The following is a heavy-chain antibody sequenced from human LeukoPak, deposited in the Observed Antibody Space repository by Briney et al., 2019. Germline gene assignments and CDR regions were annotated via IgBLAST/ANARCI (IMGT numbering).Heavy chain of an antibody. J-gene: IGHJ5*02. CDR2: ISYDGSNK. Sequence: GRSLRLSCAASGFTFSSYAMHWVRQAPGKGLEGVAVISYDGSNKYYADSVKGRFTISRDNSKNTLYLQMNSLRAEDTAVYYCARDGPTLNGATITWEFDHWGQGTLVTVSS. V-gene: IGHV3-30*04. CDR3: ARDGPTLNGATITWEFDH. CDR1: GFTFSSYA. D-gene: IGHD5-24*01.